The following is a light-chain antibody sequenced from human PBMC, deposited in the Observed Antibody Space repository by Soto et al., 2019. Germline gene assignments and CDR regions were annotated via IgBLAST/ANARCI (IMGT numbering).Light chain of an antibody. CDR1: SSNIGAGYD. V-gene: IGLV1-40*01. CDR3: QSYDSSLSGSV. Sequence: QSVLTQPPSVSGAPGQRVTISCTGSSSNIGAGYDVHWYQQLPGTAPKLLIYGNNNRPSGVPDRISGSKSATSASLAITGLQAEDEADYYCQSYDSSLSGSVFGGGTKVTVL. CDR2: GNN. J-gene: IGLJ3*02.